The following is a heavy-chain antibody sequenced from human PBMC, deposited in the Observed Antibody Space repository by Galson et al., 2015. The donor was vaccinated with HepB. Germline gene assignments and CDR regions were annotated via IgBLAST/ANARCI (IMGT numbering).Heavy chain of an antibody. CDR1: GFTFDDYA. Sequence: SLRLSCAASGFTFDDYAMHWVRQAPGKGLEWVSGISWNSGSIGYADSVKGRFTISRDNAKNSLYLQMNSLRAEDTALYYCAKSLIWFGELPLDFDYWGQGTLVTVSS. CDR3: AKSLIWFGELPLDFDY. V-gene: IGHV3-9*01. CDR2: ISWNSGSI. J-gene: IGHJ4*02. D-gene: IGHD3-10*01.